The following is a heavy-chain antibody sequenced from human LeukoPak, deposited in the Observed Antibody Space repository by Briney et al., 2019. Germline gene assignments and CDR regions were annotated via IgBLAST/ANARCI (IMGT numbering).Heavy chain of an antibody. D-gene: IGHD1-26*01. J-gene: IGHJ3*02. CDR1: EFTFRNYA. Sequence: PGGSLRLSCAVSEFTFRNYAMSWVRQAPGKGLERVSAISDSGDSTFYADSVKGRFTISRDNSKSTLDLQMNSLRVEDTAVYYCANLGARDGFDIWGQGTVVTVSS. V-gene: IGHV3-23*01. CDR3: ANLGARDGFDI. CDR2: ISDSGDST.